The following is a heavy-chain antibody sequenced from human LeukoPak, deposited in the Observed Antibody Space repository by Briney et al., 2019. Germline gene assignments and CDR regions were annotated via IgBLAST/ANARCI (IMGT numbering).Heavy chain of an antibody. CDR2: VYPSAGTS. CDR1: GYIFTSYY. CDR3: VREYHGGYFDF. Sequence: ASVKVSCKASGYIFTSYYMHWVRQAPGQGLEWLGVVYPSAGTSDPAQRFRARITLSDDTSTSTAYMELRSLKSEDTAIYSYVREYHGGYFDFWGQGTLVTVSS. V-gene: IGHV1-46*03. J-gene: IGHJ4*02. D-gene: IGHD3-16*01.